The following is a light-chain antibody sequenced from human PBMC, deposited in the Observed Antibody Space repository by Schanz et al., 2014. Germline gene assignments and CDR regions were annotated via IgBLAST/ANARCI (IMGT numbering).Light chain of an antibody. CDR2: TAS. Sequence: DIQMTQSPSSLSASVGDRVTITCRASQSISTYLNWYRHKPGKAPELLIYTASSLQSGVPSRFSGSGSGTDFTLTISSLQPEDFATYYCQQSYNTPRTFGQGTKVEIK. CDR3: QQSYNTPRT. V-gene: IGKV1-39*01. CDR1: QSISTY. J-gene: IGKJ1*01.